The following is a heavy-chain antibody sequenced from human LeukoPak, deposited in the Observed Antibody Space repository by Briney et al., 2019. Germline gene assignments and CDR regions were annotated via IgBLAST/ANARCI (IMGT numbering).Heavy chain of an antibody. D-gene: IGHD3-10*01. V-gene: IGHV3-23*01. CDR2: ISGSGGST. J-gene: IGHJ3*02. CDR1: GFTFSSYA. CDR3: AKNLVTMVRGVITPVAFDI. Sequence: PGGSLRLSCAASGFTFSSYAMSWVRQAPGKGLEWVSAISGSGGSTFYAGSVKGRFTISRDNSKSTLYLQMNSLRAEDTAVYYCAKNLVTMVRGVITPVAFDIWGQGTMVTVSS.